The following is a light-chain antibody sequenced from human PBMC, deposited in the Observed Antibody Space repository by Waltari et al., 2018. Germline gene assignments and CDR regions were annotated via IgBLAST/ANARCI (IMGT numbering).Light chain of an antibody. Sequence: QSALTQPASVSVSPGQSITIDCTGTSSDVGNYKRVSWYQQHPCKAPKPMSYAVSKRPSGVSDRFSGPKSGDIASLTISGLQPEDEAEYFCSSYAGSSKGVFGGGTKVTVL. CDR2: AVS. V-gene: IGLV2-23*02. J-gene: IGLJ2*01. CDR3: SSYAGSSKGV. CDR1: SSDVGNYKR.